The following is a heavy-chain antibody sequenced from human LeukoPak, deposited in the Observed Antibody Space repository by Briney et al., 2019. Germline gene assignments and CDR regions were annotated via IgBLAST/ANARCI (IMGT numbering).Heavy chain of an antibody. CDR1: GFKFRDFD. CDR3: VRDVAF. V-gene: IGHV3-30*03. Sequence: GGSLRLSCKTSGFKFRDFDMDWIRQAPGKGLEWVAHISYDGTKEYYADSVKGRFSISRDNSQDTVYLQLSSLTTEDTARYYCVRDVAFWGQGTLIIVSS. CDR2: ISYDGTKE. J-gene: IGHJ4*02.